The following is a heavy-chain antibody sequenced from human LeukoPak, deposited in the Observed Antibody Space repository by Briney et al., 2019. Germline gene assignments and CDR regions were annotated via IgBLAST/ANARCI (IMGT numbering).Heavy chain of an antibody. CDR2: ISGSGPST. CDR1: GFTFQNYA. J-gene: IGHJ4*02. Sequence: TGGSLRLSCAASGFTFQNYAMSWVRQAPGKGLEWASSISGSGPSTDYADSVKGRFTISRDNSKNTLYLQMNSLRAEDTAVYYCARDPYSSSCLDYWGQGTLVTVSS. D-gene: IGHD6-13*01. CDR3: ARDPYSSSCLDY. V-gene: IGHV3-23*01.